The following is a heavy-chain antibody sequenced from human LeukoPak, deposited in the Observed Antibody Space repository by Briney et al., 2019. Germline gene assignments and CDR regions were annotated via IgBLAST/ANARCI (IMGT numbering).Heavy chain of an antibody. Sequence: PGGSLSLSCAASVFTFSSYAMHWVRQAPGKGLEWVAVISYDGSNKYYADSVKGGFTISRDNSRNTLYLQMNCLRAEDTAVYYCARGGYYDISGYYSWVDSFDIWGQGTMVTVSS. J-gene: IGHJ3*02. V-gene: IGHV3-30*04. D-gene: IGHD3-22*01. CDR3: ARGGYYDISGYYSWVDSFDI. CDR2: ISYDGSNK. CDR1: VFTFSSYA.